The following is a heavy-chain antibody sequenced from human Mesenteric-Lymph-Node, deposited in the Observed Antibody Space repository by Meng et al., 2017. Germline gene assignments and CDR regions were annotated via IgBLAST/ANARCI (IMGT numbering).Heavy chain of an antibody. Sequence: GGSLRLSCAASGSTFSNAWMSRVRQAPGKGLEWVGRIKSKTDGGTTDYAAPVKGRFTITRDDSKNTLYLQMNSLKTEDTAVYYCTTDSVWFGGFDYWGQGTLVTVSS. J-gene: IGHJ4*02. CDR1: GSTFSNAW. V-gene: IGHV3-15*01. D-gene: IGHD3-10*01. CDR3: TTDSVWFGGFDY. CDR2: IKSKTDGGTT.